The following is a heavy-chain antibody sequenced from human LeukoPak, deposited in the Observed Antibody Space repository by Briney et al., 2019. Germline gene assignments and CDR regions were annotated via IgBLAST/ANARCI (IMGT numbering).Heavy chain of an antibody. D-gene: IGHD5-24*01. CDR2: IRQSGDIT. CDR1: EFTFSNYV. J-gene: IGHJ3*02. V-gene: IGHV3-23*01. CDR3: VRRGGSDGWGAFDI. Sequence: GFLRLSCAASEFTFSNYVMNWVRQAPGKGLEWVSSIRQSGDITYYADSVKGRFTISRDNSKNTLSLQMNSLSREDTAIYYCVRRGGSDGWGAFDIWGQGTVVTVSS.